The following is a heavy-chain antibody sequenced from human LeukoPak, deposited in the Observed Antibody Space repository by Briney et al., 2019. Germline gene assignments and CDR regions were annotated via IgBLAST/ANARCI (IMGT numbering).Heavy chain of an antibody. J-gene: IGHJ4*02. CDR3: AKDRGTGWYVSFDY. D-gene: IGHD6-19*01. Sequence: GSLRLSCAASGFTFSTYAMAWVRQPPGKGLEWVSGISSSGSSTYYADSVKGRFTISRGNSKNTLYPQMNSLRAEDTAIYYCAKDRGTGWYVSFDYWGQGTLVTVSS. CDR1: GFTFSTYA. V-gene: IGHV3-23*01. CDR2: ISSSGSST.